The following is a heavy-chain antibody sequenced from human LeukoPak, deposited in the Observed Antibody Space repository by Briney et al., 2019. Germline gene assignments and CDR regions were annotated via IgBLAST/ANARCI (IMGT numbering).Heavy chain of an antibody. CDR1: GCTVSSNY. CDR3: ARGHSSGWSFDY. J-gene: IGHJ4*02. D-gene: IGHD6-19*01. V-gene: IGHV3-53*01. Sequence: GGSLRLSCAASGCTVSSNYMSWVRQAPGKGLEWVSVIYSGGSTYYADSVKGRFTISRDNSKNTLYLQMNSLRAEDTAVYYCARGHSSGWSFDYWGQGSQVTVSS. CDR2: IYSGGST.